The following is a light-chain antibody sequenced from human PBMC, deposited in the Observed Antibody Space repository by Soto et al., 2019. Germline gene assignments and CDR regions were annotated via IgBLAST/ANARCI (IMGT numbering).Light chain of an antibody. CDR2: DAS. Sequence: DIQMTQSPSTLSASVGDRVTITCRASQSISNWLAWYQQKPGKAPNLLVYDASSLESGVPSRFSGSGSGTEFTLTISSRQPGDFATYYCQQYSTYTWTFGQGTKVEIK. CDR1: QSISNW. CDR3: QQYSTYTWT. J-gene: IGKJ1*01. V-gene: IGKV1-5*01.